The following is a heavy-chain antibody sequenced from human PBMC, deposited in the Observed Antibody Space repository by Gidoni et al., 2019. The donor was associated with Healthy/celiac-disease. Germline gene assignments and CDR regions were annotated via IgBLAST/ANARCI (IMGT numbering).Heavy chain of an antibody. J-gene: IGHJ4*02. V-gene: IGHV2-5*02. CDR1: GFSLSTSAVG. CDR3: ARTYYDILTGYYPVLDY. CDR2: IYWDDDK. D-gene: IGHD3-9*01. Sequence: QITLKESGPTLVKPTQTLTLTCTFSGFSLSTSAVGVGWIRQPPGQALEWLALIYWDDDKRYSPSLKSRLTITKDTSKNQVVLTMTNMDPVDTATYYCARTYYDILTGYYPVLDYWGQGTLVTVSS.